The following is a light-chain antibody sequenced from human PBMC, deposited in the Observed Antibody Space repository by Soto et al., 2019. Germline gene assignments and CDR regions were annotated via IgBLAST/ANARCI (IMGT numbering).Light chain of an antibody. V-gene: IGKV2-28*01. Sequence: DIVMTQSPLSLPVTPGEPASISCRSSQSLLHSNGYNYLDWYLQKSGQSPQLLIFLGSNRASGVPDRFSGSGSHTDFTLKISRVEAEDVGVYYCMQALQTPPTFGQGTKVEIK. J-gene: IGKJ1*01. CDR1: QSLLHSNGYNY. CDR2: LGS. CDR3: MQALQTPPT.